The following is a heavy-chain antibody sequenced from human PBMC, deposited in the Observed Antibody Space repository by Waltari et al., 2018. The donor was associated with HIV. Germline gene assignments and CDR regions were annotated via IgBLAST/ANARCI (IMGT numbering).Heavy chain of an antibody. Sequence: EVQLVESGGGLVQPGRSLRLSCAASGFTFDDYAMHWVRQAPGKGLEWVSGISWNSGSIGYADSVKGRFTISRDNAKNSLYLQMNSLRAEDTALYYCARSGFYGDYYYYGMDVWGQGTTVTVSS. D-gene: IGHD4-17*01. V-gene: IGHV3-9*01. CDR3: ARSGFYGDYYYYGMDV. J-gene: IGHJ6*02. CDR1: GFTFDDYA. CDR2: ISWNSGSI.